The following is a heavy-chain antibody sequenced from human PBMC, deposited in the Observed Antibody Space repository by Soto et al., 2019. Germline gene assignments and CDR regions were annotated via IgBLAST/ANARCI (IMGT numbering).Heavy chain of an antibody. V-gene: IGHV1-69*13. CDR2: IIPIFGTA. CDR3: ARGPDYYDSSGYNPQYNWFDP. CDR1: GGTFSSYA. J-gene: IGHJ5*02. D-gene: IGHD3-22*01. Sequence: SVKVSCKASGGTFSSYAISWVRQAPGQGLEWMGGIIPIFGTANYAQKFQGRVTITADESTSTAYMELSSLRSEDTAVYYCARGPDYYDSSGYNPQYNWFDPWGQGTLVTVSS.